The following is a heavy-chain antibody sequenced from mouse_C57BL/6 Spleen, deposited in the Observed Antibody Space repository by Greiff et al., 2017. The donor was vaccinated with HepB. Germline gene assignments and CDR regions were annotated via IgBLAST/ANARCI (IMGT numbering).Heavy chain of an antibody. CDR2: IWSDGST. J-gene: IGHJ4*01. V-gene: IGHV2-6-1*01. CDR1: GFSLTSYG. CDR3: ARHRPFLYAMDY. Sequence: VQGVESGPGLVAPSQSLSITCTVSGFSLTSYGVHWVRQPPVKGLEWLVVIWSDGSTTYNSALKSRLSISKDNSKSQVFLKMNSLQTDDTAMYYCARHRPFLYAMDYWGQGTSVTVSS.